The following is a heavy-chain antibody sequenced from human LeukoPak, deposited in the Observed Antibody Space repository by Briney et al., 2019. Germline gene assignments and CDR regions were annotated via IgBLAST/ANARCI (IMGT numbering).Heavy chain of an antibody. Sequence: KPGGSPRLSCAASGFTFSNAWMSWVRQAPGKGLEWVGRIKSKTDGGTTDYAAPVKGRFTISRDDSKNTLYLQMNSLKTEDTAVYYCTTDKGRKLLWFGELPSYYFDYWGQGTLVTVSS. V-gene: IGHV3-15*01. CDR2: IKSKTDGGTT. CDR3: TTDKGRKLLWFGELPSYYFDY. J-gene: IGHJ4*02. CDR1: GFTFSNAW. D-gene: IGHD3-10*01.